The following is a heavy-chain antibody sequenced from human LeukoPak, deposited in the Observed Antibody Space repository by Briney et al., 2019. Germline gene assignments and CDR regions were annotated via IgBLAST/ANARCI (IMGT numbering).Heavy chain of an antibody. D-gene: IGHD4-23*01. CDR1: GFSFSSYA. V-gene: IGHV3-64D*09. CDR3: VKDRWVDY. CDR2: ISSDGGKT. J-gene: IGHJ4*02. Sequence: GGSLRLSCSTSGFSFSSYAMHWVRQAPGQGLEYVSSISSDGGKTYYPDSVKGRFTISRDNSKSTLYLQMSSLRSEDTAVYYCVKDRWVDYWGQGTLVTVSS.